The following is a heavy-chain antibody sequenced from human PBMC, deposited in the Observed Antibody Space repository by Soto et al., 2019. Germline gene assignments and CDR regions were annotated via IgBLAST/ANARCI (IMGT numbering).Heavy chain of an antibody. Sequence: PSETLSLTCAVSGYSISSGYHCGWIRQPPGKGPEWIGSIYHSGNTYYNPSLKSRVTISVDTSKNHFSLKLSPVTAADTAVYYCARASLVVAGTSVDYWGQATLVPVSS. CDR1: GYSISSGYH. CDR3: ARASLVVAGTSVDY. D-gene: IGHD6-19*01. V-gene: IGHV4-38-2*01. CDR2: IYHSGNT. J-gene: IGHJ4*02.